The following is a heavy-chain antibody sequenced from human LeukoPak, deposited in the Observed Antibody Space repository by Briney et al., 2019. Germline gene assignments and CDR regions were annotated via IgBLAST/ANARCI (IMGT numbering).Heavy chain of an antibody. V-gene: IGHV3-30*02. CDR2: IRYDGSNK. D-gene: IGHD6-13*01. CDR1: GFTFSSYG. J-gene: IGHJ4*02. Sequence: GSLRLSCAASGFTFSSYGMHWVRQAPGKGLEWVAFIRYDGSNKYYADSVKGRFTISRDNSKNTLYLQMNSLRAEDTAVYYCAKDGQIAAAGYYFDYWGQGTLVTVSS. CDR3: AKDGQIAAAGYYFDY.